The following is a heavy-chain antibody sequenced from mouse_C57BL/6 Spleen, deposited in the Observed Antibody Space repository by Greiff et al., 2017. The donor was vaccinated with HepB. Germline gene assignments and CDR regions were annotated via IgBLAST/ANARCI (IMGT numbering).Heavy chain of an antibody. Sequence: EVKLMESGGGLVQPKGSLKLSCAASGFSFNTYAMNWVRQAPGKGLEWVARIRSKSNNYATYYADSVKDRFTISRDDSESMLYLQMNNVKTEDTAMYYCVRHYDYYAMDYWGQGTSVTVSS. J-gene: IGHJ4*01. V-gene: IGHV10-1*01. CDR3: VRHYDYYAMDY. CDR2: IRSKSNNYAT. D-gene: IGHD1-1*01. CDR1: GFSFNTYA.